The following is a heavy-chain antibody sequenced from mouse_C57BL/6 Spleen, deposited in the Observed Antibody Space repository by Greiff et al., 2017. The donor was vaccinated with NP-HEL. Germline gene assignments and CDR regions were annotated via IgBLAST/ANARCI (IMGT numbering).Heavy chain of an antibody. CDR1: GYTFTSYG. Sequence: VQLQESGAELARPGASVKLSCKASGYTFTSYGISWVKQRTGQGLEWIGEIYPRSGNTYYNEKFKGKATLTADKSSSTAYMELRSLTSEDSAVYFCARRFITTVVATPHWYFDVWGTGTTVTVSS. CDR3: ARRFITTVVATPHWYFDV. D-gene: IGHD1-1*01. V-gene: IGHV1-81*01. CDR2: IYPRSGNT. J-gene: IGHJ1*03.